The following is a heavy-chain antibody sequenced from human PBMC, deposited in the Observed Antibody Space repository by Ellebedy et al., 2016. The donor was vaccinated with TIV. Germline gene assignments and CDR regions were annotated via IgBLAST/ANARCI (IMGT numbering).Heavy chain of an antibody. CDR1: GFTLSSYR. V-gene: IGHV3-74*01. CDR2: INRDESTT. CDR3: ARGCIGGSCRVGYYFAMDV. J-gene: IGHJ6*02. D-gene: IGHD2-15*01. Sequence: GESLKISCAASGFTLSSYRMHWVRQAPGKGLVWLSRINRDESTTAYADSVKGRFTISRDNAKNTLYVQMNSLRAEDTAVYSCARGCIGGSCRVGYYFAMDVWGQGTTVTVSS.